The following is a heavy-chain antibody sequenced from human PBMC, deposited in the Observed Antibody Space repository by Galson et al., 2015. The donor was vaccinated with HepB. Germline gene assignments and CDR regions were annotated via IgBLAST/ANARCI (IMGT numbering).Heavy chain of an antibody. CDR3: AAGIGSWAFEI. D-gene: IGHD2-21*01. J-gene: IGHJ3*02. CDR1: GLSFSNYG. Sequence: SLRLSCAASGLSFSNYGMTWARQAPGKGLEWVSAIGSADSTYYTDSVKGRFTISRDHSKNTLYLQMNSLRAEDTAVYYCAAGIGSWAFEIWGQGTMVPVSS. CDR2: IGSADST. V-gene: IGHV3-23*01.